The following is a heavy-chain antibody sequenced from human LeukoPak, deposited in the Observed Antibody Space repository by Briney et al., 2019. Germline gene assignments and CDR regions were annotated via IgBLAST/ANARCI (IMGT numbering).Heavy chain of an antibody. Sequence: GGSLRVSYAASGFTFSSYAMSWVRQAPGKGLEWVSAISGSGGSTYYADSVKGRFTISRDNSKNTLYLQMNSLRAEDTAVYYCAKGITIFGVVPGGMDVWGQGTTVTVSS. J-gene: IGHJ6*02. CDR1: GFTFSSYA. D-gene: IGHD3-3*01. CDR3: AKGITIFGVVPGGMDV. CDR2: ISGSGGST. V-gene: IGHV3-23*01.